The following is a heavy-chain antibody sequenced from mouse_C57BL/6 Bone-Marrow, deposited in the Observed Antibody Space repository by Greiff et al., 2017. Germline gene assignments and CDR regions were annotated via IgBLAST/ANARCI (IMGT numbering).Heavy chain of an antibody. CDR2: ISSGGSYT. J-gene: IGHJ3*01. CDR3: ARQLRLRRSFAY. Sequence: EVQLVESGGDLVKPGGSLKLSCAASGFTFSSYGMSWVRQTPDKRLEWVATISSGGSYTYYPDSVKGRFTISRDNAKNTLYLQMSSLKSEDTAMYYCARQLRLRRSFAYWGQGTLVTVSA. D-gene: IGHD3-2*02. CDR1: GFTFSSYG. V-gene: IGHV5-6*01.